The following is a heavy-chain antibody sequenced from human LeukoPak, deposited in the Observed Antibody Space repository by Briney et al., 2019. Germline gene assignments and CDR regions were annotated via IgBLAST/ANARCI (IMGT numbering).Heavy chain of an antibody. D-gene: IGHD6-19*01. V-gene: IGHV3-21*01. CDR1: GFTFSSYS. J-gene: IGHJ6*02. CDR2: ITSSSSYI. CDR3: ASRTGGWGPTWDV. Sequence: GGSLRLSCAASGFTFSSYSMNWVRQAPGKGLEWVSSITSSSSYIYYADSVKGRFTISRDNAKNSLYLQMNSLRAEDTAVYYCASRTGGWGPTWDVWGQGTTVTVSS.